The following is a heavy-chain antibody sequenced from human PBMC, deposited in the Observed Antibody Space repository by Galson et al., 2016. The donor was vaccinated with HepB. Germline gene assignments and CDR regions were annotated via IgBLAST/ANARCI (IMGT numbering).Heavy chain of an antibody. CDR3: ATDVRVMRVYNYYGVDV. Sequence: SLRLSCAASGFNFDRLAVHWVRQAPGKGLEWVAVVSFDGFDKKYADSVKGRFSIARDNSKSTVYLQIDSLRAEDTAIYYCATDVRVMRVYNYYGVDVWGRGTLVTVSS. CDR2: VSFDGFDK. J-gene: IGHJ2*01. V-gene: IGHV3-30*03. D-gene: IGHD3-16*01. CDR1: GFNFDRLA.